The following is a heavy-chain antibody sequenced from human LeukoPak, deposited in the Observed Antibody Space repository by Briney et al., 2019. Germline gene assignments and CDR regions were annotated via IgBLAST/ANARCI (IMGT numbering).Heavy chain of an antibody. V-gene: IGHV4-30-4*08. Sequence: PSETLSLTCTVSGGSISSGDYYWSWIRQPPGKALEWIGYIYYSGSTYYNPSLKSRVTISADTSKNQFSLKLSSVTAADTAVYYCARFAELLDYWGQGTLVTVSS. D-gene: IGHD1-26*01. J-gene: IGHJ4*02. CDR3: ARFAELLDY. CDR1: GGSISSGDYY. CDR2: IYYSGST.